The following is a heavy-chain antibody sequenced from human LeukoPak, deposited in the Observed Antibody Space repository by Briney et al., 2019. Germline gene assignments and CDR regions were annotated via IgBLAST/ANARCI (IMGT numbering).Heavy chain of an antibody. V-gene: IGHV3-30*02. Sequence: GGSLRLSCAASGFTFSSYGMHWVRQAPGKGLEWVAFIRYDGSNKYYTDSVKGRFTISRDNSKNTLYLQMNSLRAEDTAVYYCAKDGEEWELLPPYFDYWGQGTLVTVSS. D-gene: IGHD1-26*01. CDR1: GFTFSSYG. J-gene: IGHJ4*02. CDR2: IRYDGSNK. CDR3: AKDGEEWELLPPYFDY.